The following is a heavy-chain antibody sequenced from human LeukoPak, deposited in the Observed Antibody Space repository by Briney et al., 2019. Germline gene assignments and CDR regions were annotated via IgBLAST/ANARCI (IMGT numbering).Heavy chain of an antibody. V-gene: IGHV1-2*02. CDR3: ARDKSSSWYPGGGGNYYYYYYMDV. CDR2: INPDSGGT. Sequence: GASVKVSCKASGYTFTGYYIHWVRQAPGQRPEWLGWINPDSGGTKYAQKFQGRVTMTRDTSISTAYMELNRLRSDDTAMYYCARDKSSSWYPGGGGNYYYYYYMDVWGKGTTVTVSS. CDR1: GYTFTGYY. J-gene: IGHJ6*03. D-gene: IGHD6-13*01.